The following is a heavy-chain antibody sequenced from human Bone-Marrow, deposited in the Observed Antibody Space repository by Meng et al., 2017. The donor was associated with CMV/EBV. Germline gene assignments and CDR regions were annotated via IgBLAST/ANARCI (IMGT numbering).Heavy chain of an antibody. D-gene: IGHD3-3*01. Sequence: ASVKVSCKASGYRLTSYGINWVRQAPGQGLEWMGWINPYTGSTDYLQKFQDRVTMTTDTSTSTAYMELRSLRSDDTAVYYCARSSPWYFDFWSGPDYWGQGKLVTVSS. CDR3: ARSSPWYFDFWSGPDY. CDR1: GYRLTSYG. J-gene: IGHJ4*02. V-gene: IGHV1-18*01. CDR2: INPYTGST.